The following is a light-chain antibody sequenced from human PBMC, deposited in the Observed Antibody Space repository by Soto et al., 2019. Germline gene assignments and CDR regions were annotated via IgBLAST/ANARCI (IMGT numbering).Light chain of an antibody. CDR3: SSYTSSGTLV. CDR2: DVT. CDR1: SSDVGGYIY. V-gene: IGLV2-14*01. J-gene: IGLJ1*01. Sequence: QSVLTQPASVSGCPGQSITICCTGASSDVGGYIYVSWYQQHPGEAPKLMIYDVTDRPSGVSNRFSGSKSGNTASLTISGLQAEDEAEYYCSSYTSSGTLVFGTGTKVTVL.